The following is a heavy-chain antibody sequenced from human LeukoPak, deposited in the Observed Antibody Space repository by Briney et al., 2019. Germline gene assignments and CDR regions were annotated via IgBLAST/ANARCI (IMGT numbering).Heavy chain of an antibody. V-gene: IGHV1-18*01. D-gene: IGHD6-13*01. J-gene: IGHJ4*02. CDR1: GYTFTSYG. CDR2: ISAYNGNT. Sequence: EASVKVSCKASGYTFTSYGISWVRQAPGQGLEWMGWISAYNGNTNYAQKLQGRVTMTTDTSTSTAYMELRSLRSDDTAVYYCARVIGYSSSWYDFDYWGQGTLVTVSS. CDR3: ARVIGYSSSWYDFDY.